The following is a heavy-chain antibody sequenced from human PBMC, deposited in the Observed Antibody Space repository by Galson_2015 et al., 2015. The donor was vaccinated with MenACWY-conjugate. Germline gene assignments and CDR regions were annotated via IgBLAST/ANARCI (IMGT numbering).Heavy chain of an antibody. V-gene: IGHV4-61*08. CDR2: IYDRGTT. J-gene: IGHJ4*02. CDR1: SGSASISGYC. D-gene: IGHD3-3*01. Sequence: DSQSLTCPVSSGSASISGYCWTWLRQRPGRGLERIGIIYDRGTTKYNPSLKGRVTISLDTSKNQVFLKLRSVTAADTAVYYCAREFSYWGQGTLVTVSS. CDR3: AREFSY.